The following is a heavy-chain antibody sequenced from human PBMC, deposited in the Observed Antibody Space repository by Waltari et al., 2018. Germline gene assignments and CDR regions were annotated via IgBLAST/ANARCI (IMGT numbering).Heavy chain of an antibody. V-gene: IGHV3-7*01. J-gene: IGHJ3*02. CDR1: GFSSDW. CDR2: INEDGGEK. CDR3: SKRLEI. Sequence: EVQLVESGGGLVQPGGSLSLSCEASGFSSDWMDWVRQAPGKGLQWVANINEDGGEKYYLGSVKGRFTISRDNAKKLVYLEMNSLGAEDTAIYYCSKRLEIWGRGTMVAVSS.